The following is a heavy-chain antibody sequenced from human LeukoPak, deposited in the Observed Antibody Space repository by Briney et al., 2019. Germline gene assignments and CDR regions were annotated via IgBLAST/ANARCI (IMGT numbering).Heavy chain of an antibody. J-gene: IGHJ3*02. CDR3: ARDSPAIFGVVQADAFDI. CDR1: GGSISSYY. V-gene: IGHV4-4*07. Sequence: SETLSLTCTVSGGSISSYYWSWIRQPAGKGLEWIGRIYTSGSTNYNPSLKSRVTVSVDTSKNQFSLKLSSVTAADTAVYYCARDSPAIFGVVQADAFDIWGQGTMVTVSS. CDR2: IYTSGST. D-gene: IGHD3-3*01.